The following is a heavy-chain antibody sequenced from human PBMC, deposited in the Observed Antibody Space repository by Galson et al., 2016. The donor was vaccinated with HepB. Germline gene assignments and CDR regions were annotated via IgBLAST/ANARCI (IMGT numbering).Heavy chain of an antibody. CDR2: IYSSGTT. CDR3: ARDGPGDVYAFDI. J-gene: IGHJ3*02. V-gene: IGHV4-61*02. CDR1: GGSISSGSYY. Sequence: TLSPTCTVSGGSISSGSYYWSWIRQPAGKGLEWIGRIYSSGTTRYNPSLKSRVTISQDTSKNQVSLKLNSATAADTAVYYRARDGPGDVYAFDIWGQGAMVTVSS. D-gene: IGHD1-14*01.